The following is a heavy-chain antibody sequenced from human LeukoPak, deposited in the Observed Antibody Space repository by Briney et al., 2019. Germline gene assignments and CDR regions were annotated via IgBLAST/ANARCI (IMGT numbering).Heavy chain of an antibody. D-gene: IGHD3-22*01. CDR3: ARGDYDTSGYFSFDY. Sequence: SETLSLTCAVSGGSISSGGYSWSWIRQPPGKGLEWIGYIYHSGSTYYNPSLKSRVTISVDTSKSQFSLKLSSVTAADTSVYYCARGDYDTSGYFSFDYWGQGILVTVSS. J-gene: IGHJ4*02. V-gene: IGHV4-30-2*01. CDR1: GGSISSGGYS. CDR2: IYHSGST.